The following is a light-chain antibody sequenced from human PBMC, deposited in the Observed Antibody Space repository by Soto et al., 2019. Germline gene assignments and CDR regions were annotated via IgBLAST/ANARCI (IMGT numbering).Light chain of an antibody. J-gene: IGLJ2*01. Sequence: QSVLTQPPSVSGAPGQRVTISCTGSSSNIGAGYDVHWYQQLPGTAPKVLIYGNSNRPSGVPDRFSGSKSGTSASLAITGLQAEDEADYYCQSDVNSLSGYVVFGGGTKVTVL. CDR3: QSDVNSLSGYVV. CDR2: GNS. V-gene: IGLV1-40*01. CDR1: SSNIGAGYD.